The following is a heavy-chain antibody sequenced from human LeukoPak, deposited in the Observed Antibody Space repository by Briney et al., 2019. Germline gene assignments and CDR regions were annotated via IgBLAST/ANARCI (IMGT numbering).Heavy chain of an antibody. CDR3: AKDRSREYQLLPYYFDY. V-gene: IGHV3-23*01. CDR1: GFTFSSYA. J-gene: IGHJ4*02. CDR2: ISGSDDST. D-gene: IGHD2-2*01. Sequence: QPGGSLRLSCAASGFTFSSYAMSWVRQAPGKGLEWVSAISGSDDSTYYADSVKGRFTISRDNSKNTLYLQMNSLRAEDTAVYYCAKDRSREYQLLPYYFDYWGQGTLVTVSS.